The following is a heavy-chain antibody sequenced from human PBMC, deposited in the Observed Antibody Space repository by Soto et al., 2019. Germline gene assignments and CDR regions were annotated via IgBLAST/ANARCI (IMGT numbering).Heavy chain of an antibody. D-gene: IGHD2-8*01. CDR1: GYTFTIHA. CDR2: ISTYNGNT. J-gene: IGHJ6*02. CDR3: ARDPYHVLMVNAPNLYGMDV. V-gene: IGHV1-18*01. Sequence: ASVKVSCTASGYTFTIHAMHWVRQAPGQGLEWMGRISTYNGNTNYPQSLQGRLTMTTDTSTTTAYMELRSLRSDDTAVYYCARDPYHVLMVNAPNLYGMDVWGQGNHGHRLL.